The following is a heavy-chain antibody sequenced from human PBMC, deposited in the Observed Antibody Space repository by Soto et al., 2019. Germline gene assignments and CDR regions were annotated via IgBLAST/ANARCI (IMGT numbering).Heavy chain of an antibody. D-gene: IGHD3-10*01. J-gene: IGHJ4*02. Sequence: QVQLVESGGGVVQPGRSLRLSCAASGFTFSSYAMHWVRQAPGKGLEWVAVISYDGSNKYYADSVKGRFTISRDNSKNTLDLQMNSLRAEDTAVYYGARAPGGFGEFSFDYWGQGTLVTVSS. CDR1: GFTFSSYA. CDR2: ISYDGSNK. CDR3: ARAPGGFGEFSFDY. V-gene: IGHV3-30-3*01.